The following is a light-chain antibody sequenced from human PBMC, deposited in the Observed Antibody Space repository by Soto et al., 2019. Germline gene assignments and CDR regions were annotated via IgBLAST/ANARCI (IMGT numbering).Light chain of an antibody. CDR1: KLGDRF. CDR3: QAWDSSTGLV. Sequence: SYELTQPPSVSVSPGQTASISCSGDKLGDRFACWYQQKPGQSPVMVIYQDFKRPSGIPERFSGSNSGNTATLTISGTQALDEADYYCQAWDSSTGLVFGGGTKLTVL. V-gene: IGLV3-1*01. CDR2: QDF. J-gene: IGLJ2*01.